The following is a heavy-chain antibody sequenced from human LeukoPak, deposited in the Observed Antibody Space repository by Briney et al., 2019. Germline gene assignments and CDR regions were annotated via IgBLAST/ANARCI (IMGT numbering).Heavy chain of an antibody. D-gene: IGHD1-1*01. J-gene: IGHJ2*01. V-gene: IGHV3-21*01. Sequence: GGSLRLSCAASRFTFSTYSMNWVRQAPGKGLEWVSSIMKGRFTISRDNAKNSLYLQMNSLRAEDTAVYYCAGSDTTGYIPREWDYWYFDLWGRGALVTVSS. CDR2: I. CDR3: AGSDTTGYIPREWDYWYFDL. CDR1: RFTFSTYS.